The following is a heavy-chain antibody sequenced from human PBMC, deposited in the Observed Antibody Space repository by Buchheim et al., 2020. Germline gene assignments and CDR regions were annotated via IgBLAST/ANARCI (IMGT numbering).Heavy chain of an antibody. V-gene: IGHV1-69*06. CDR3: ATDLRGGYFDF. J-gene: IGHJ4*02. CDR2: IIPILGTT. CDR1: GDTLSTYA. Sequence: QVLLVQSGAEMKKPGSSVKVSCMASGDTLSTYAITWVRQAPGQGLQWMGGIIPILGTTTYSQKFRGSVTMSADKSTTTGNMELSRLTSEDTAIYYCATDLRGGYFDFWGQGTL. D-gene: IGHD4-23*01.